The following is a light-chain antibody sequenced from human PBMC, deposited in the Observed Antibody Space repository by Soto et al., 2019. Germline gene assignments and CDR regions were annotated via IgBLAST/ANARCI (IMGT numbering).Light chain of an antibody. Sequence: DIQMTQSPSSLSASVGDRVTITCRASQVINNYLAWYQQKPGKVPKLLIYAASTLQSGVPFRFRGSGSGTDFTLTISSLQPEDVATYYCQKYNSAPWTFGQGTKVEIK. J-gene: IGKJ1*01. V-gene: IGKV1-27*01. CDR3: QKYNSAPWT. CDR1: QVINNY. CDR2: AAS.